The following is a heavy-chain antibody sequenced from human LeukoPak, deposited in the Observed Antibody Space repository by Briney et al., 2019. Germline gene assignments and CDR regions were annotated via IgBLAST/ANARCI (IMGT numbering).Heavy chain of an antibody. D-gene: IGHD3-10*01. CDR3: ATQSMVRGVIITSYFDY. Sequence: SETLPLTCTVSGGSMSSSSYYWGWIRQPPGKGLEWIGYIYYSGSTYYNPSLKSRVTISVDTSKNQFSLKLSSVTAADTAVYYCATQSMVRGVIITSYFDYWGQGTLVTVSS. V-gene: IGHV4-39*01. J-gene: IGHJ4*02. CDR2: IYYSGST. CDR1: GGSMSSSSYY.